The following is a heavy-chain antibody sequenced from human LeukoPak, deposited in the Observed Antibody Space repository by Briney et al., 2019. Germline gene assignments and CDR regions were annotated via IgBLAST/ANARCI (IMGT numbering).Heavy chain of an antibody. V-gene: IGHV3-21*01. CDR3: ARDPGDYVWGSYRHDDAFDI. D-gene: IGHD3-16*02. CDR1: GFSFSNFG. CDR2: ISTDGHYK. J-gene: IGHJ3*02. Sequence: GGSLRLSCATSGFSFSNFGMNWVRQAPGEGLEWVSCISTDGHYKFYADSVQGRFTTSRDNAKNSLYLQMNSLRAEDTAVYYCARDPGDYVWGSYRHDDAFDIWGQGTMVTVSS.